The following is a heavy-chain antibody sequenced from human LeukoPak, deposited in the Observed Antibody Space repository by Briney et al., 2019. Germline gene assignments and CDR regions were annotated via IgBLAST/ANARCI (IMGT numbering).Heavy chain of an antibody. CDR3: ARTRYYYYYYMDV. Sequence: PGGSLRLSCAASGFTFSSYAIHWVRQAPGKGLEWVALISYDGSNKYYADSVKGRFTISRDKSKNTLYLQMNSLRAEDTAVYYCARTRYYYYYYMDVWGKGTTVTVSS. CDR2: ISYDGSNK. CDR1: GFTFSSYA. J-gene: IGHJ6*03. V-gene: IGHV3-30*04.